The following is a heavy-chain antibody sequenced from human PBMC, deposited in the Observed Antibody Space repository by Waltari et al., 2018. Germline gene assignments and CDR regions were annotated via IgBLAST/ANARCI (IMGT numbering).Heavy chain of an antibody. CDR3: ASGYYSNYGY. Sequence: QVQLQESGPGLVKPSATLSLTCAVSGYSISSGYYWGWIRQPPGKGLEWIGSIYHSGSTYYNPSLKSRVTISLDKSKNHFSLKLTSVTAADTAVYYCASGYYSNYGYWGQGTLVTVSS. CDR1: GYSISSGYY. J-gene: IGHJ4*02. CDR2: IYHSGST. D-gene: IGHD4-4*01. V-gene: IGHV4-38-2*01.